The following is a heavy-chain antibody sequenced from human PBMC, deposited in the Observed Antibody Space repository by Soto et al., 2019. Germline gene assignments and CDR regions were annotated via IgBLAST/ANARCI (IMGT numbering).Heavy chain of an antibody. CDR2: IYYSGST. J-gene: IGHJ6*02. Sequence: QVQLQESGPGLVKPSQTLSLTCTVSGGSISSGGYYWSWIRQHPGKGLEWIGYIYYSGSTYYNPSLRSRVTLSVATSKNRCSRKLISVTAADTAVYYCAGAAGGSSAGRDVWGQGTTATVPS. CDR3: AGAAGGSSAGRDV. D-gene: IGHD1-26*01. CDR1: GGSISSGGYY. V-gene: IGHV4-31*03.